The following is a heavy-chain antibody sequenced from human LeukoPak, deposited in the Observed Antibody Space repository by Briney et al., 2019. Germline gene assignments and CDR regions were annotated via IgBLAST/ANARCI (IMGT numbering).Heavy chain of an antibody. V-gene: IGHV3-23*01. CDR2: ISGGGGCT. D-gene: IGHD2-2*01. Sequence: PGGSLRLSCEASGFTFSSAAMSWVRQAPGKGLEWVSAISGGGGCTYYAGSVQGRFTISRDNSKNTLYLQMNSLRAEDTAVYYCAKDLRHIVVVPAAIGYWGQGTLVTVSS. CDR3: AKDLRHIVVVPAAIGY. CDR1: GFTFSSAA. J-gene: IGHJ4*02.